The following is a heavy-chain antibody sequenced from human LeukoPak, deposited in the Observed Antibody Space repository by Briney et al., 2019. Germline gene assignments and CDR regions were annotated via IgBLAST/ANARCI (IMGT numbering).Heavy chain of an antibody. CDR2: IYYSGST. D-gene: IGHD5-18*01. V-gene: IGHV4-39*01. CDR1: GGSISSSSYY. CDR3: ARHSSAGVQLWLFDY. J-gene: IGHJ4*02. Sequence: SETLSLTCTVSGGSISSSSYYWGWIRQPPGKGLEWIGSIYYSGSTCYNPSLKSRVTISVDTSKNQFSLKLSSVTAADTAVYYCARHSSAGVQLWLFDYWGQGTLVTVSS.